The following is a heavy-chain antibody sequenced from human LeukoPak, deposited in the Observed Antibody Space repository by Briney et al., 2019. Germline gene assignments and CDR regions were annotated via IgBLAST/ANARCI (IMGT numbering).Heavy chain of an antibody. J-gene: IGHJ5*02. CDR2: IYYSGST. CDR3: ARAPRGCSGGSCYSGWFDP. V-gene: IGHV4-39*07. CDR1: GGSISSSDYH. Sequence: SETLSLTCTVSGGSISSSDYHWGWIRQPPGKGLEWIGSIYYSGSTYYNPSLKSRVTISVDTSKNQFSLKLSSVTAADTAVYYCARAPRGCSGGSCYSGWFDPWGQGTLVTVSS. D-gene: IGHD2-15*01.